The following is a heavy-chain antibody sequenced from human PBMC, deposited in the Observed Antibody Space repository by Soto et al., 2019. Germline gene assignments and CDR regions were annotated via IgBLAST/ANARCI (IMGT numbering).Heavy chain of an antibody. Sequence: SQTLSLPCAISGDSVSSTSAAWSWIRQSPSRGLEWLGRTYYRSKWYSDYAVCVKSRITINPDTSKNQFSLQLNSVTPEDTAVYYCARGSYYSGWVWGHGTLVTDSS. CDR2: TYYRSKWYS. D-gene: IGHD6-19*01. CDR3: ARGSYYSGWV. V-gene: IGHV6-1*01. J-gene: IGHJ4*01. CDR1: GDSVSSTSAA.